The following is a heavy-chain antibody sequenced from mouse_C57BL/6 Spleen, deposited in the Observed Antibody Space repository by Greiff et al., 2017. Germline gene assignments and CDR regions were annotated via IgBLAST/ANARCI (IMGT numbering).Heavy chain of an antibody. D-gene: IGHD2-3*01. V-gene: IGHV1-64*01. CDR3: ARSSYDGYTWFAY. CDR2: IHPNSGST. CDR1: GYTFTSYW. J-gene: IGHJ3*01. Sequence: VQLQQPGAELVKPGASVTLSCKASGYTFTSYWMHWVKQRPGQGLEWIGMIHPNSGSTNYNEKFKSKATLTVDKSSSTAYMQLSSLTSEDSAVYYCARSSYDGYTWFAYWGQGTLVTVSA.